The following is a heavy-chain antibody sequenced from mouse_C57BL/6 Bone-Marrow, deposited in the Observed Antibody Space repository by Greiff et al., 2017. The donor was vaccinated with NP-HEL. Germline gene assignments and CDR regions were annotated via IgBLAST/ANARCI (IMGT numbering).Heavy chain of an antibody. D-gene: IGHD3-2*02. Sequence: QVQLQQPGAELVRPGTSVKLSCKASGYTFTSYWMHWVKQRPGQGLEWIGVIDPSDSYTNYNQKFKGKATLTVDTSSSTAYMQLSSLTSEDSAVYYCARSETAQATSEFAYWGQGTLVTVSA. CDR2: IDPSDSYT. CDR1: GYTFTSYW. V-gene: IGHV1-59*01. CDR3: ARSETAQATSEFAY. J-gene: IGHJ3*01.